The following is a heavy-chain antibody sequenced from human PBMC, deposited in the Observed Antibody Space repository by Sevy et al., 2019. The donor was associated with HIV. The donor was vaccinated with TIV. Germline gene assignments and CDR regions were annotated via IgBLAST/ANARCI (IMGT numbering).Heavy chain of an antibody. D-gene: IGHD3-3*01. CDR2: IRYDGSNK. V-gene: IGHV3-33*01. J-gene: IGHJ6*02. CDR3: AREKVDTSMIFGEYYGMDV. Sequence: GGSLRLSCAASGFSFSSYDMHWVRQAPGMGLEWVAVIRYDGSNKHYGDSVKGRFTISRDNSKNALYLQMSSLRAEDTAVYYCAREKVDTSMIFGEYYGMDVWGQGTTVTVSS. CDR1: GFSFSSYD.